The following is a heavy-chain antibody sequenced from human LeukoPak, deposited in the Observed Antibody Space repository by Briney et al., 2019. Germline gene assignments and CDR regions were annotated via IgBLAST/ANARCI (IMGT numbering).Heavy chain of an antibody. CDR1: GFTFGDYA. V-gene: IGHV3-49*03. J-gene: IGHJ4*02. CDR3: TRESYYYDSSGYGGIPYYFDY. CDR2: IRSKAYGGTT. Sequence: GGSLRLSCTASGFTFGDYAMSCFRQAPGKGLEWVGFIRSKAYGGTTEYAASVKGRFTISRDDSKSIAYLQMNSLKTEDTAVYYCTRESYYYDSSGYGGIPYYFDYWGQGTLVTVSS. D-gene: IGHD3-22*01.